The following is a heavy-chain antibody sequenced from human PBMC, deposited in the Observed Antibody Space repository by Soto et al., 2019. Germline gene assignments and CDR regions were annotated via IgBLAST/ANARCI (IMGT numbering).Heavy chain of an antibody. V-gene: IGHV4-59*08. J-gene: IGHJ5*02. Sequence: QVQLQESGPGLVKPSETLSLTCTVSGGSISSYYWSWIRQPPGKGLEWIGYIYYSGSTNYNPSLGCRATISVDTAKNQFALKRSSLTAADTAVYYCARSSGSYSRFDPWGQGTLVTVSS. D-gene: IGHD1-26*01. CDR2: IYYSGST. CDR1: GGSISSYY. CDR3: ARSSGSYSRFDP.